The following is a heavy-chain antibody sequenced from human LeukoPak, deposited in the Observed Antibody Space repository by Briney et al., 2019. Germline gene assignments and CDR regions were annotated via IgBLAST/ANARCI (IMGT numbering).Heavy chain of an antibody. CDR3: ARDAGWGIETLSFDY. CDR1: GYTFSSYD. D-gene: IGHD1-26*01. J-gene: IGHJ4*02. CDR2: MNPNSGNR. V-gene: IGHV1-8*03. Sequence: VASAKVSCKASGYTFSSYDINWVRQATGQGLEWMGWMNPNSGNRGYAQKFQGRVTITRNTSISTAYMELSSLRSEDTAVYYCARDAGWGIETLSFDYWGQGTLVTVSS.